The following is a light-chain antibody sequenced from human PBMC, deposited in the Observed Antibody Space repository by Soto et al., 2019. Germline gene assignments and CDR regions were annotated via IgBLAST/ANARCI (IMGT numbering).Light chain of an antibody. CDR2: GPS. V-gene: IGKV3-20*01. CDR3: QQYYSSPT. CDR1: QSVNSNY. Sequence: EIVMTQSPATLSVSPGERATLSCRASQSVNSNYLAWYQQKPGQAPRLLIYGPSGRATGIPDRFSVRGSGTDFTLTISRLEPEDFALYYCQQYYSSPTFGQGTKVDI. J-gene: IGKJ1*01.